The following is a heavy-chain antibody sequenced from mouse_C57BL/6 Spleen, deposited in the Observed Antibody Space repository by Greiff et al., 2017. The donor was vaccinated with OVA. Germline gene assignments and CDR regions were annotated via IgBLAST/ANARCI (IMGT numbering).Heavy chain of an antibody. D-gene: IGHD2-1*01. J-gene: IGHJ4*01. Sequence: EVQLVESGGGLVKPGGSLKLSCAASGFTFSSYAMSWVRQTPEKRLEWVATISDGGSYTYYPDNVKGRFTISRDNAKNNLYLQMSHLKSEDTAMYYCARALYSAYAMDYWGQGTSVTVSS. V-gene: IGHV5-4*01. CDR2: ISDGGSYT. CDR3: ARALYSAYAMDY. CDR1: GFTFSSYA.